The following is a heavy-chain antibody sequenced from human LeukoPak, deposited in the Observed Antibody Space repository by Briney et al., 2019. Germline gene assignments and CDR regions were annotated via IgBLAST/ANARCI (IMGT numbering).Heavy chain of an antibody. D-gene: IGHD3-22*01. J-gene: IGHJ4*02. V-gene: IGHV3-30*04. CDR3: ARGLGSASSAYLFY. CDR1: GFTLSNYA. Sequence: PGGSLRLSCSASGFTLSNYAMHSARQAPGKGLEWVALISSDGSHKFNAPSVRGRFTISRDNSKNTLYLQMNSLRPEDTPVYFCARGLGSASSAYLFYWGQGTLVTVSS. CDR2: ISSDGSHK.